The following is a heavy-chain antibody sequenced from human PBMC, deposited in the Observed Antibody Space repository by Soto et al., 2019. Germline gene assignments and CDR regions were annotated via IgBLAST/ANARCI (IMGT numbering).Heavy chain of an antibody. Sequence: SVKVSCKASGGTFSSYTISWVRQAPGQGLEWMGRIIPILGIANYAQKFQGRVTITADKSTSTAYMELSSLRSEDTAVYYCALRGYTIYYYMDVWGKGTTVTVSS. CDR1: GGTFSSYT. CDR3: ALRGYTIYYYMDV. J-gene: IGHJ6*03. V-gene: IGHV1-69*02. D-gene: IGHD1-1*01. CDR2: IIPILGIA.